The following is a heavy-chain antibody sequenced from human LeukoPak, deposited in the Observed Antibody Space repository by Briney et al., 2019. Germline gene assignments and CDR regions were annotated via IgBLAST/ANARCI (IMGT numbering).Heavy chain of an antibody. CDR2: INSDGSST. D-gene: IGHD4-17*01. CDR1: GFTFSNYW. V-gene: IGHV3-74*01. Sequence: GGSLRLSCAASGFTFSNYWMHWVRQAPGKGLVWVSRINSDGSSTTSADSVKGRITISRDNAKNTLYLQMNSLRDEDTAVYYCAKGGATVIDYWGQGTLVTVSS. CDR3: AKGGATVIDY. J-gene: IGHJ4*02.